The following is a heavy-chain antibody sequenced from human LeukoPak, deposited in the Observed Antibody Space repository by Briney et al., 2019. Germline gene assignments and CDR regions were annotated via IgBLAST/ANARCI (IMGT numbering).Heavy chain of an antibody. D-gene: IGHD2-2*01. CDR1: GGSISSYY. V-gene: IGHV4-59*04. CDR3: ASATSHRLFDY. J-gene: IGHJ4*02. CDR2: IYHSGST. Sequence: SETLSLTCTVSGGSISSYYWSWIRQPPGKGLEWIGYIYHSGSTYYNPSLKSRVTISVDRSKNQFSLKLSSVTAADTAVYYCASATSHRLFDYWGQGTLVTVSS.